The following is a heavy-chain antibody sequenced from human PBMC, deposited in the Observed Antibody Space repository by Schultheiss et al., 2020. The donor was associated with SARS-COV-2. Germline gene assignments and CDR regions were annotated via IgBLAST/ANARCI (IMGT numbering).Heavy chain of an antibody. Sequence: SETLSLTCTVSGGSISSGGYYWSWIRQHPGKGLEWIGYIYYSGSTYYNPSLKSRVTISVDTSKNQFSLKLSSVTAADTAVYYCAKDGRYYDSSGYSDYWGQGTLVTVSS. D-gene: IGHD3-22*01. CDR2: IYYSGST. V-gene: IGHV4-31*03. CDR3: AKDGRYYDSSGYSDY. CDR1: GGSISSGGYY. J-gene: IGHJ4*02.